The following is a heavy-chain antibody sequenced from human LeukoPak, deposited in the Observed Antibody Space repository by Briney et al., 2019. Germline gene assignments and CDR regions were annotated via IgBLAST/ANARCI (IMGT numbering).Heavy chain of an antibody. V-gene: IGHV4-59*01. CDR2: IYYSGST. Sequence: ASETLSLTCTVSGGSISSYYWSWLRQPPGKGLEWIGYIYYSGSTNYNPSLKSRVTISVDTSKNHFSLNLNSVTAADTAVYYCARFSTCFDYWGQGTLVTVSS. CDR3: ARFSTCFDY. J-gene: IGHJ4*02. CDR1: GGSISSYY.